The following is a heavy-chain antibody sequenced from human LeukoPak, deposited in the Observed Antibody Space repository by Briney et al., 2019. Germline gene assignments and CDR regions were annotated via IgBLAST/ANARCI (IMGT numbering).Heavy chain of an antibody. V-gene: IGHV3-30*18. J-gene: IGHJ4*02. D-gene: IGHD1-26*01. CDR2: ISYDGSNK. Sequence: GGSLRLSCAASGFTFSSYGMHWVRQAPGKGLEWVAVISYDGSNKYYADSVKGRFTISRDNSKNTLFLQMNSLRAEDTAVYYCAKDGIDYWGQGTLVTVSS. CDR1: GFTFSSYG. CDR3: AKDGIDY.